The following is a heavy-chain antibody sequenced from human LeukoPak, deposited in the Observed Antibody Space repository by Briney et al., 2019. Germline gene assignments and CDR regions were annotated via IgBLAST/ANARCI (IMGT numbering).Heavy chain of an antibody. V-gene: IGHV1-18*01. J-gene: IGHJ6*02. D-gene: IGHD3-3*01. CDR2: ISAYNGNT. CDR1: GYTFTSYG. Sequence: GASVKVSCKASGYTFTSYGISWVRQAPGQGLEWMGWISAYNGNTNYAQKLQGRVTMTTDTSTSTAYMELRSLRSDDTAVYYCARDCPQGYDFWSGLDYYYGMDVWGQGTTVTVSS. CDR3: ARDCPQGYDFWSGLDYYYGMDV.